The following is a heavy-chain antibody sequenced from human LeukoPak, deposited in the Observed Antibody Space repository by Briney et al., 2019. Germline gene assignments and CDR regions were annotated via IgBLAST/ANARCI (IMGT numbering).Heavy chain of an antibody. J-gene: IGHJ5*02. V-gene: IGHV3-7*01. D-gene: IGHD4-11*01. Sequence: PGGSLRLSCAASGFTFSTYWTSWVRQAPGKGLEWVANIKQDGCEKYYIDSVKGRFTISRDNAKNSLYLQMNSLRAEDTAVYYCARAFHGDYPEPWFDPWGQGTLVTVSS. CDR2: IKQDGCEK. CDR1: GFTFSTYW. CDR3: ARAFHGDYPEPWFDP.